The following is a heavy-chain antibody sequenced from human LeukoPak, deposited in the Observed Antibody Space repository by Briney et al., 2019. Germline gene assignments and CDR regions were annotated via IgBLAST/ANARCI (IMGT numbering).Heavy chain of an antibody. J-gene: IGHJ4*02. V-gene: IGHV1-18*01. CDR1: GYTFTSYG. CDR2: ISAYNGNT. D-gene: IGHD3-10*02. CDR3: ARGRRIVRGVTNFDY. Sequence: ASVKVSCKASGYTFTSYGISWVRQAPGQGLEWMGWISAYNGNTNYAQKLQGRVTMTTDTSTSTAYMELRSLRSDDTAVYYCARGRRIVRGVTNFDYWGQGTLVTVSS.